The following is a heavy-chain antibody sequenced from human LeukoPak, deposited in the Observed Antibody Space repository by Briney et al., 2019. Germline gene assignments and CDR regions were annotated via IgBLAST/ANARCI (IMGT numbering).Heavy chain of an antibody. CDR1: GYSFTSYW. J-gene: IGHJ3*02. Sequence: GESLKISCKGSGYSFTSYWIGWVRQMPGKGLEWMGIIYPGDSDTRYSPSFQGQVTISADKSISTAYLQWSSLKASDTAMYYCASSPVDDYYGSGSYPGAFDIWGQGTMVTVSS. CDR2: IYPGDSDT. V-gene: IGHV5-51*01. CDR3: ASSPVDDYYGSGSYPGAFDI. D-gene: IGHD3-10*01.